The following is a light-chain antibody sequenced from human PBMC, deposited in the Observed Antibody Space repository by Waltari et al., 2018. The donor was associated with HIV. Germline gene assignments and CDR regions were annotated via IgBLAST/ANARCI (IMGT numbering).Light chain of an antibody. Sequence: AVTQPASVSGLPGQSTTISCTGDDSDFGLYNFVSWYQQHSGKPPKLLLYDVDSRASGVSDRFSGSMSGNTASLTISGLRTEDEAHYYCASFTGDNTVMFGGGTEVTVL. CDR3: ASFTGDNTVM. J-gene: IGLJ3*02. CDR2: DVD. V-gene: IGLV2-14*03. CDR1: DSDFGLYNF.